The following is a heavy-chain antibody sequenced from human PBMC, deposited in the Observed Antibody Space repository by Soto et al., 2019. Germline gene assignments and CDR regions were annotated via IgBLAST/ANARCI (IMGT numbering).Heavy chain of an antibody. CDR1: RFTFSNYG. V-gene: IGHV3-30*03. J-gene: IGHJ4*02. Sequence: QVQLVESGGGVVQPGGSLTLSCAASRFTFSNYGMHWVRQAPGEGLEWVAVISYDGTNHYYADSVRGRFTLSRDNSKNTLYLHMARLTSEDPAVYYCASDTKTGVVVPGAPKYWGQGTLVAVSS. CDR2: ISYDGTNH. D-gene: IGHD2-2*01. CDR3: ASDTKTGVVVPGAPKY.